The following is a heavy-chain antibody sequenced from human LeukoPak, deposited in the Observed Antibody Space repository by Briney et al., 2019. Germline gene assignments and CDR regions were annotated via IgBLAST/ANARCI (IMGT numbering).Heavy chain of an antibody. CDR3: ARVNGDFKNWFDP. CDR2: MNPNSGNT. J-gene: IGHJ5*02. Sequence: ASVKVSCKASGYTFTSYDINWVRQATGQGLEWMGWMNPNSGNTGYAQKFQGRVTMTRNTSISTAYMELSRLRSDDTAVYYCARVNGDFKNWFDPWGQGTLVTVSS. D-gene: IGHD4-17*01. V-gene: IGHV1-8*01. CDR1: GYTFTSYD.